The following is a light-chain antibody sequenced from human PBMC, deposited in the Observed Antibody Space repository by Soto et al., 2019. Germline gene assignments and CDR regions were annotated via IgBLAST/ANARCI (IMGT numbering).Light chain of an antibody. CDR3: QPYGSSPLT. V-gene: IGKV3-20*01. CDR2: GAS. Sequence: EIVLTQSPGTLSLSPGERATLSCRASQSVSSSVLAGYQQKPGQAPRLLIYGASSRATGIPDRFSGSGSGKDFTLTISRLEPEYVVVYSCQPYGSSPLTIAGAIKVEIK. CDR1: QSVSSSV. J-gene: IGKJ4*01.